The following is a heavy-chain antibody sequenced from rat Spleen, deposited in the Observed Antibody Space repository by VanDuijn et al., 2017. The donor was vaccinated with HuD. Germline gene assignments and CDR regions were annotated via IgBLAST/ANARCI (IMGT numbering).Heavy chain of an antibody. D-gene: IGHD1-12*03. V-gene: IGHV2S12*01. CDR1: GFSLTSYH. J-gene: IGHJ2*01. CDR3: TRINYYDGYYDY. CDR2: ISSGGST. Sequence: QVQLKESGPGLVQPSQTLSLTCTVSGFSLTSYHVSWVRQPPGKGLEWIAAISSGGSTYYNSALKSRLSISRDTSKSQVFLKMNSLQTEDTAIYFCTRINYYDGYYDYWGQGVMVTVSS.